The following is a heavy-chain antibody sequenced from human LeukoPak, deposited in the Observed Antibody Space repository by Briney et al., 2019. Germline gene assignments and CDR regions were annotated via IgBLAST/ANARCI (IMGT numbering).Heavy chain of an antibody. J-gene: IGHJ6*03. CDR3: ARADYYYDSSGYHYYYYYMDV. Sequence: SVKVSCKASGGTFSSYAISWVRQAPGQGLEWMGGIIPIFGTANYAQKFQGRVTITADESTSTAYMELSSLRSEDTAVYYCARADYYYDSSGYHYYYYYMDVWGKGTTVTISS. CDR2: IIPIFGTA. V-gene: IGHV1-69*13. CDR1: GGTFSSYA. D-gene: IGHD3-22*01.